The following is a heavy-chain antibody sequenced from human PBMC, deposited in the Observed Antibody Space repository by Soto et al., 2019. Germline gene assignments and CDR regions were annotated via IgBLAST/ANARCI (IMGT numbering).Heavy chain of an antibody. J-gene: IGHJ5*02. V-gene: IGHV1-2*02. CDR2: INPNSGAT. Sequence: QVQLAQSWAEVKKPGASVKVSCKASGYTFTGYFMHWVRQAPGQGLEWMGWINPNSGATKYAQKFQGRVTLTRDTSINTAYMEMSMLRSDDTAVYYCARGGGTILAPLPWGQGTLVTVSS. D-gene: IGHD3-3*01. CDR1: GYTFTGYF. CDR3: ARGGGTILAPLP.